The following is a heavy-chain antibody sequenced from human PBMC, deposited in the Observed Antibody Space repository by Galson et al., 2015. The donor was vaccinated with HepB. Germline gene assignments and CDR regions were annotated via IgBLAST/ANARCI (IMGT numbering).Heavy chain of an antibody. Sequence: SLRLSCAASGCTFSSYWMHWVRQAPGKGLEWVALISYDGENEWYADSVKGRFTISRDNSKSALFLQMNSLRPEDTAMYYCAREGDTTVMFHFAHWGQGTVVTVSS. J-gene: IGHJ4*02. CDR3: AREGDTTVMFHFAH. CDR2: ISYDGENE. CDR1: GCTFSSYW. V-gene: IGHV3-30*03. D-gene: IGHD2/OR15-2a*01.